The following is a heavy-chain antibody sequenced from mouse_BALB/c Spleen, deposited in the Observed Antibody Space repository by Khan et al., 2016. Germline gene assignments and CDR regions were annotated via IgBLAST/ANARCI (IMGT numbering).Heavy chain of an antibody. CDR1: GYTFTDYS. V-gene: IGHV9-2-1*01. D-gene: IGHD1-1*01. J-gene: IGHJ3*01. CDR3: ARGGPSTTRFAY. Sequence: QIQLVQSGPELKKPGETVKISCKASGYTFTDYSMHWVKQAPGKGLKWMGWINTETGEPTYADDFKGRFAFSLETSASTAYLQINNLKNEDTATCICARGGPSTTRFAYWGRGTLVTVAA. CDR2: INTETGEP.